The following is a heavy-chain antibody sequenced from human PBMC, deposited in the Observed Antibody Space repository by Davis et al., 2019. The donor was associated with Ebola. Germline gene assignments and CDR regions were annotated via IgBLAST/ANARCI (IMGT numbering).Heavy chain of an antibody. CDR1: GGSISSYY. CDR2: IYYSGST. D-gene: IGHD4-17*01. V-gene: IGHV4-59*01. CDR3: ARNYGDYPNWFDP. Sequence: PSETLSLTCTASGGSISSYYWSWIRQPPGKGLEWIGYIYYSGSTNYNPSLKSRVTISVDTSKNQFSLKLSSVTAADTAVYYCARNYGDYPNWFDPWGQGTLVTVSS. J-gene: IGHJ5*02.